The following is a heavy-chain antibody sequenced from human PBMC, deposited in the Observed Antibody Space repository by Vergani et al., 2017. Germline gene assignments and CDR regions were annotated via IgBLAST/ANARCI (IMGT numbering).Heavy chain of an antibody. CDR1: GGSISSGDYY. CDR2: IYYSGST. J-gene: IGHJ4*02. D-gene: IGHD6-19*01. CDR3: ARSPLLSWWLVDY. V-gene: IGHV4-30-4*01. Sequence: QVQLQESGPGLVKPSQTLSLTCTVSGGSISSGDYYWSWIRQPPGKGLEWIGYIYYSGSTYYNPSLKSRVTITVDTSKNQFSLKLSSVTAADTAVYYCARSPLLSWWLVDYWGQGTLVTVSS.